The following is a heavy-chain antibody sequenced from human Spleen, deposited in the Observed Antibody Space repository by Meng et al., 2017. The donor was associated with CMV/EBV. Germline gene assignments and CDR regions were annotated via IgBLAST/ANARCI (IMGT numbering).Heavy chain of an antibody. CDR2: ISYDGTNK. CDR3: ARDDTESHYYYGMDV. Sequence: GGSLRLSCAASRFTFSSYPMHWVRQAPGKGLEWVAVISYDGTNKYYADSVKGRFTISRDNAKNSLYLQMNSLRAEDTAVYYCARDDTESHYYYGMDVWGQGTTVTVSS. D-gene: IGHD5-18*01. CDR1: RFTFSSYP. V-gene: IGHV3-30-3*01. J-gene: IGHJ6*02.